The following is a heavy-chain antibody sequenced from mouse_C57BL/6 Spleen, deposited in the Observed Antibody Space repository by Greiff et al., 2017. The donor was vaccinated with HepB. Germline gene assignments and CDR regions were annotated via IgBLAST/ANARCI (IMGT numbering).Heavy chain of an antibody. Sequence: QVQLQQPGAELVKPGASVKMSCKASGYTFTSYWITWVKQRPGQGLEWIGDIYPGSGSTNYNEKFKSKATLTVDTSSSTAYMQRSSLTSEDAAVYYCARRFDYDVYFDVWGTGTTVTVSS. J-gene: IGHJ1*03. CDR2: IYPGSGST. CDR3: ARRFDYDVYFDV. V-gene: IGHV1-55*01. D-gene: IGHD2-4*01. CDR1: GYTFTSYW.